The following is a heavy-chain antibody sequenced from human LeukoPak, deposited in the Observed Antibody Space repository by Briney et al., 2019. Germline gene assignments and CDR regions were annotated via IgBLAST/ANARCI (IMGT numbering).Heavy chain of an antibody. CDR3: ARDPYSGLFDY. CDR1: GFTFSSYS. Sequence: GGSLRLSCAASGFTFSSYSMNWVRQAPGKGLEWVSSISTSSSYIYYADSVKGRFTISRDNAKNSLYLQMNSLRAEDTAVYYCARDPYSGLFDYWGQGTLVSVSS. V-gene: IGHV3-21*01. D-gene: IGHD4-11*01. J-gene: IGHJ4*02. CDR2: ISTSSSYI.